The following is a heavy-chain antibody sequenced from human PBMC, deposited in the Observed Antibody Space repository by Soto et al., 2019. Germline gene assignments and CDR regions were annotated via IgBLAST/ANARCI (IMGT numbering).Heavy chain of an antibody. CDR2: IYYSGST. CDR3: GRDSSSWDNWFDP. J-gene: IGHJ5*02. D-gene: IGHD6-13*01. Sequence: SETLSLTCTVSGGSISSYYWSWIRQPPGKGLEWIGYIYYSGSTNYNPSLKSRVTISVDTSKNQFSLKLSSVTAADTAVYYCGRDSSSWDNWFDPWGQGTLVTVSS. CDR1: GGSISSYY. V-gene: IGHV4-59*01.